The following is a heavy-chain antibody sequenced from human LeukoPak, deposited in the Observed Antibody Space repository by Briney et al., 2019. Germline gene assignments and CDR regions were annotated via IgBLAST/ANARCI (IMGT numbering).Heavy chain of an antibody. CDR1: GFTFNNYV. V-gene: IGHV3-23*01. D-gene: IGHD4-23*01. Sequence: PGGSLRLSCAASGFTFNNYVMNWVRQAPGKGLEWVSAISGSGGSTYYADSVKGRFTISRDNSKNTLYLQMNSLGADDTAVYYCAKGLTGGKASLFDYWGQGTLVTVSS. J-gene: IGHJ4*02. CDR2: ISGSGGST. CDR3: AKGLTGGKASLFDY.